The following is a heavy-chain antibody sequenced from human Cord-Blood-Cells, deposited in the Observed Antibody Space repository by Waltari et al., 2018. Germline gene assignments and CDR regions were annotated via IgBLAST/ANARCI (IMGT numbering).Heavy chain of an antibody. V-gene: IGHV4-59*08. J-gene: IGHJ4*02. Sequence: QVQLQESGPGLVKPSETLSLTCTVSGGSISSYYWSWIRQPPGKGLEWIGYIYSGGSTNYNPALKSRVTISVDTSKNQFSLKLSSVTAADTAVYYCARHVGGSSTSCYDYWGQGTLVTVSS. D-gene: IGHD2-2*01. CDR3: ARHVGGSSTSCYDY. CDR2: IYSGGST. CDR1: GGSISSYY.